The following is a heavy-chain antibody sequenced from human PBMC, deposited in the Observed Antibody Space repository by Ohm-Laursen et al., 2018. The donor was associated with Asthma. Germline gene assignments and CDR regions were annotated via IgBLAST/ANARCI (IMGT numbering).Heavy chain of an antibody. CDR3: ARFGRDYRSHGLDV. CDR2: IKEDGSET. J-gene: IGHJ6*02. D-gene: IGHD4-11*01. CDR1: GLSLSTYW. V-gene: IGHV3-7*05. Sequence: GSLRLSCAASGLSLSTYWMTWVLQGPGKGPEWVAHIKEDGSETSYLDSLKGRMTISRDNAKNSVYLQMNSLRAEDTAVYYCARFGRDYRSHGLDVWGQGTTVTVSS.